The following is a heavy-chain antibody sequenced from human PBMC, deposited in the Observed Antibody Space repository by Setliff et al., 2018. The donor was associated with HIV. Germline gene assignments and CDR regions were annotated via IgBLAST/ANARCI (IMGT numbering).Heavy chain of an antibody. CDR3: ARDPGVGMTYFDS. J-gene: IGHJ4*02. D-gene: IGHD1-20*01. Sequence: SETLSLTCAVYGGSFSGYYWSWIRQPPGKGLEWIGEINHSGSTNYNPSLKSRVTISVDTSKNQFSLKLRSVTAADTAVYYCARDPGVGMTYFDSWGQGILVTVSS. V-gene: IGHV4-34*01. CDR2: INHSGST. CDR1: GGSFSGYY.